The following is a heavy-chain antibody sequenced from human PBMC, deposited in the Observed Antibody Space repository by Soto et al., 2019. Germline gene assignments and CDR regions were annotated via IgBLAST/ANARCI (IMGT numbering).Heavy chain of an antibody. D-gene: IGHD6-19*01. CDR3: AKALSIAVAGTPLDH. J-gene: IGHJ4*02. V-gene: IGHV3-23*01. CDR1: GFTFSSYA. Sequence: GGSLRLSCAASGFTFSSYAMSWVRQAPGKGLEWVSGISGSGGSTYYADSVKGRFTISRDNSKNTLYLQMNSLRVEDTAVYYCAKALSIAVAGTPLDHWGQGTLVTVSS. CDR2: ISGSGGST.